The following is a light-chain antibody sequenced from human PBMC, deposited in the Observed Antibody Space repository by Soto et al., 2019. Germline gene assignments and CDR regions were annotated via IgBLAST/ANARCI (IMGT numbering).Light chain of an antibody. CDR1: QGIRNF. Sequence: DIQMTQSPPSLSASVGDRVTITCRASQGIRNFVAWYQQKPGKAPKLLIYAASTLQSGVPSRFSDSGSGTDFILTIHSLQPEDVATYSCQNYSSVPVFGPGTKVEIK. V-gene: IGKV1-27*01. CDR3: QNYSSVPV. CDR2: AAS. J-gene: IGKJ3*01.